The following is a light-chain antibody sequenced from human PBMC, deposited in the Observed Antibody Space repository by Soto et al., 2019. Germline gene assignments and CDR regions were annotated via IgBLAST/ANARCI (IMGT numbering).Light chain of an antibody. J-gene: IGKJ1*01. Sequence: DIQMTQSPSTLSASVGERVTMSCRANQSVTSLLAWYQQKPGKAPKLLVYDASSLERGVPSRFRGSGSGTEFTLIISSLQPDDFATYYCQQYNTHRWTFDQGTKVEIK. CDR1: QSVTSL. V-gene: IGKV1-5*01. CDR3: QQYNTHRWT. CDR2: DAS.